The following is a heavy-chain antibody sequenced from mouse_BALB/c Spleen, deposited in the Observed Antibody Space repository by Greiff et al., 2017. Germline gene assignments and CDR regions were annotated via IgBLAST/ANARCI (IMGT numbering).Heavy chain of an antibody. CDR2: ISYSGST. CDR1: GYSITSDYA. D-gene: IGHD4-1*02. Sequence: DVQLQESGPGLVKPSQSLSLTCTVTGYSITSDYAWNWIRQFPGNKLEWMGYISYSGSTSYNPSLKSRISITRDTSKNQFFLQLNSVTTEDTATYYCARSLNWDGYFDVWGAGTTVTVSS. V-gene: IGHV3-2*02. CDR3: ARSLNWDGYFDV. J-gene: IGHJ1*01.